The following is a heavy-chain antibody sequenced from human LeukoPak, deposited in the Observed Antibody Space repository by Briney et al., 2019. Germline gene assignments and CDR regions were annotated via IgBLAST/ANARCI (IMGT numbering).Heavy chain of an antibody. CDR3: ARWAETGYCSSTSRYARGSGSPYYYYGMDV. CDR2: INHSGST. CDR1: GGSFSGYY. V-gene: IGHV4-34*01. J-gene: IGHJ6*02. Sequence: SETLSLTCAVYGGSFSGYYWSWIRQPPGEGLEWIGEINHSGSTNYNPSLKSRVTISVDTSKNQFSLKLSSVTAADTAVYYCARWAETGYCSSTSRYARGSGSPYYYYGMDVWGQGTTVTVSS. D-gene: IGHD2-2*01.